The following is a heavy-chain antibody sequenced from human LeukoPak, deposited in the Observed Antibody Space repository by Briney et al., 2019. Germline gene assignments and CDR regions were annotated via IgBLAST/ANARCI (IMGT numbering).Heavy chain of an antibody. CDR1: GDSISSDDYY. Sequence: SETLSLTCTVSGDSISSDDYYWSWIRQPAGKGLEWIGRFSASGNSNYNPSLKSRLTISVDRSKNQFSLKLSSVTAADTAVYYCASLNYDFWSDYYSSLDYWGQGTLVTVSS. CDR2: FSASGNS. D-gene: IGHD3-3*01. J-gene: IGHJ4*02. V-gene: IGHV4-61*02. CDR3: ASLNYDFWSDYYSSLDY.